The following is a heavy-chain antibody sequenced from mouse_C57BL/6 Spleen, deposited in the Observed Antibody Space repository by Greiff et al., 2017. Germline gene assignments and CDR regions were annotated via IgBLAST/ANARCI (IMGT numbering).Heavy chain of an antibody. CDR1: GYTFTSYW. D-gene: IGHD2-1*01. Sequence: QVHVKQPGAELVKPGASVKLSCKASGYTFTSYWMHWVKQRPGQGLEWIGMIHPNSGSTNYNEKFKSKATLTVDKSSSTAYMQLSSLTSEDSAVYYCAREDLTTRYFDVWGTGTTVTVSS. J-gene: IGHJ1*03. CDR3: AREDLTTRYFDV. V-gene: IGHV1-64*01. CDR2: IHPNSGST.